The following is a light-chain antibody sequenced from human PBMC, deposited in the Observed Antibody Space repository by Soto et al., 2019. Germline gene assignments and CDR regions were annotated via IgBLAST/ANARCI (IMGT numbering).Light chain of an antibody. V-gene: IGKV3-15*01. CDR1: QTLYNN. CDR3: QQYSDWQLT. Sequence: EIVMTQSPATLSVSPGERATLSCRASQTLYNNLAWYQQKLGQAPRLLIYGASARATGIPARFSGSGSGTEFTLTISGLLSEDFASYCCQQYSDWQLTFGGGTKVGIK. CDR2: GAS. J-gene: IGKJ4*01.